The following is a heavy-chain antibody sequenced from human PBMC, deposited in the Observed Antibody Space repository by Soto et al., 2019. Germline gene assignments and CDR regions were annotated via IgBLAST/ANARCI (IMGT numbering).Heavy chain of an antibody. CDR2: IIPLFGTT. CDR3: ARRLDDRADEGFDV. CDR1: GGTFRTYT. Sequence: QVHLVQSGAEVRKPGSSVKVSCKTSGGTFRTYTIYWVRQAPGQGLEWMGRIIPLFGTTRYAQNFQDRVTITAEESTSTTYMELSSLRAEDTALYYCARRLDDRADEGFDVWGEGTAVTVSA. V-gene: IGHV1-69*18. J-gene: IGHJ3*01. D-gene: IGHD3-16*01.